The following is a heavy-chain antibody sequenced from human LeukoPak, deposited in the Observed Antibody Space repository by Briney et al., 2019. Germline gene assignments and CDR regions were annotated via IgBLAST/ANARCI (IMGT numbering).Heavy chain of an antibody. J-gene: IGHJ5*02. CDR1: GGSFSGYY. CDR2: INHSGST. D-gene: IGHD2-2*01. CDR3: ARGVGYCSSTSCRGGWFDP. V-gene: IGHV4-34*01. Sequence: PSETLSLTCAVYGGSFSGYYWSWIRQPPGKGLEWIGEINHSGSTNYNPSLKSRVTISVDTSKNRFSLKLSSVTAADTAVYYCARGVGYCSSTSCRGGWFDPWGQGTLVTVSS.